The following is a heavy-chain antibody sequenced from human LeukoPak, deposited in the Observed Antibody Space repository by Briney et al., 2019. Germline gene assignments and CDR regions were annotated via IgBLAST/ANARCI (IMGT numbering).Heavy chain of an antibody. CDR2: IKSKTDGGTT. CDR3: TTGDSGSYYGDPSYYFDY. Sequence: PGGSLRLSCAASGFTFSNAWMNWVRQAPGKGLEWVGRIKSKTDGGTTDYAAPVKGRFTISRDDSKNTLYLQMNSLKTEDTAVYYCTTGDSGSYYGDPSYYFDYWGQGTLVTVSS. CDR1: GFTFSNAW. J-gene: IGHJ4*02. V-gene: IGHV3-15*07. D-gene: IGHD3-10*01.